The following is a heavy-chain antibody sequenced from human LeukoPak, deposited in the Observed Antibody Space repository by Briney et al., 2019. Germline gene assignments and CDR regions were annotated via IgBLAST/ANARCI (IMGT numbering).Heavy chain of an antibody. CDR1: GGSFSGYY. J-gene: IGHJ6*02. CDR2: INHSGST. CDR3: ARVRNPKYYYYYGMDV. V-gene: IGHV4-34*01. D-gene: IGHD1-14*01. Sequence: PSETLSLTCAVYGGSFSGYYWSWIRQPPGKGLEWIGEINHSGSTNYNPSLKGRVTISVDTSKNQFSLKLSSVTAADTAVYYCARVRNPKYYYYYGMDVWGQGTTVTVSS.